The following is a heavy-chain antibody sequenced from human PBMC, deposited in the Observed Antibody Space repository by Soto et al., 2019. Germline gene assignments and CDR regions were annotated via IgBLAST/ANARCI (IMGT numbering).Heavy chain of an antibody. V-gene: IGHV3-30*18. CDR2: ILFDGSDN. J-gene: IGHJ6*03. Sequence: GGSLRLSCAASGFSFNKHGMHWVRQAPGKGLERVAVILFDGSDNWYADSVKGRFTISRDNSKNTLSLHMNSLTAEDTAVHYCVKDMGYCSDGSCYGGAYSYYYMDVWGKGTTVTVSS. D-gene: IGHD2-15*01. CDR3: VKDMGYCSDGSCYGGAYSYYYMDV. CDR1: GFSFNKHG.